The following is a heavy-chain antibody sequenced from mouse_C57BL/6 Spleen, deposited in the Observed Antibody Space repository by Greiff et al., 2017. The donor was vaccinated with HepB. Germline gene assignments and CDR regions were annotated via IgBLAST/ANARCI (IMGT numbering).Heavy chain of an antibody. Sequence: EVKLQESGPGLVKPSQSLSLTCSVTGYSITSGYYWNWIRQFPGNKLEWMGYISYDGSNNYNPSLKNRISITRDTSKNQFFLKLNSVTTEDTATYYCAHWDGGFDYWGQGTTLTVSS. D-gene: IGHD4-1*01. CDR3: AHWDGGFDY. J-gene: IGHJ2*01. CDR1: GYSITSGYY. CDR2: ISYDGSN. V-gene: IGHV3-6*01.